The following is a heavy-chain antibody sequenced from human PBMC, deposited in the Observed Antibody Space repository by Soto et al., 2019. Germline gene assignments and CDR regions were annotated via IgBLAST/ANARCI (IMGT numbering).Heavy chain of an antibody. CDR3: ARGPTDYYDNSANYFLDY. CDR2: ISTYNGNT. J-gene: IGHJ4*02. CDR1: GYTFITYG. Sequence: QVQLVQSGAEVKKPGASVKVSCKASGYTFITYGVSWVRQAPGQGLDWLGGISTYNGNTRCAERLQGRVTMTTDTTTNTAYMELRNLRSDDTAVYYCARGPTDYYDNSANYFLDYWGQGTLVTVSS. V-gene: IGHV1-18*01. D-gene: IGHD3-22*01.